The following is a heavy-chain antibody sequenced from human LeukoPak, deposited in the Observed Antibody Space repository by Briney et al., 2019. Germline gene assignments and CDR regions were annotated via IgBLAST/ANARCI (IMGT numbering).Heavy chain of an antibody. CDR3: ARDRRLASYDY. J-gene: IGHJ4*02. D-gene: IGHD3-22*01. CDR2: IYHSGST. V-gene: IGHV4-39*07. Sequence: SETLSLTSTVSGDSISSSTYYWGWIRQPPGKGLEWIGCIYHSGSTYYNPSLKIRVTISVDTSKHQFSLKLSSVTAADTAVYYCARDRRLASYDYWGQGTLVTVSS. CDR1: GDSISSSTYY.